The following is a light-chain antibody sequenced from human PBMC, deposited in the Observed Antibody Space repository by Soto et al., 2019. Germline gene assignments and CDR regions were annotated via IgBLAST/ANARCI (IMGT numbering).Light chain of an antibody. CDR1: QSIGRW. CDR2: DAS. CDR3: QQYNSFSVT. V-gene: IGKV1-5*01. J-gene: IGKJ1*01. Sequence: DIQMTQSPSTLSAFVGDRVTITCRASQSIGRWLAWYQQKPGKAPKLLIYDASSLESGVPSRFSGSGSGTEFTLTISSLQPDDFATYYCQQYNSFSVTFGQGTKVDIK.